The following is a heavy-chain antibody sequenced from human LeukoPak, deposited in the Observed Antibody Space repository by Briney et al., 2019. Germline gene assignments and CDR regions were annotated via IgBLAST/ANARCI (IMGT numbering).Heavy chain of an antibody. Sequence: GGSLRLSCAASGFTFSAYAISWVRQAPGKGLEWVSAISGSGGITYYADSVKGRFTISRGNSKNTLYLQMNSLIAEDTAVYYCAKHDPRRVVITNWFDPWGQGTLVTVSS. CDR1: GFTFSAYA. J-gene: IGHJ5*02. V-gene: IGHV3-23*01. CDR2: ISGSGGIT. CDR3: AKHDPRRVVITNWFDP. D-gene: IGHD3-22*01.